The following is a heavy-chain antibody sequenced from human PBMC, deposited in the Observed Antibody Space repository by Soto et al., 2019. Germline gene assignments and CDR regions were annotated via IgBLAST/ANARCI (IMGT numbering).Heavy chain of an antibody. CDR2: IYPGDSDT. Sequence: GESLKISCKGSGYSFTSYWIGWVRQMPGKGLEWMGIIYPGDSDTRYSPSFQGQVTISADKSISTAYLQWSSLKASDTAMYYCARQSQQLWDWDDMDVWGKGTTVNGSS. CDR3: ARQSQQLWDWDDMDV. D-gene: IGHD6-13*01. CDR1: GYSFTSYW. V-gene: IGHV5-51*01. J-gene: IGHJ6*03.